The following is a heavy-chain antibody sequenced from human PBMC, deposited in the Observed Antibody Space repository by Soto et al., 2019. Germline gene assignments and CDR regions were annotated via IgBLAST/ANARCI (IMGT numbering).Heavy chain of an antibody. CDR2: LSGSGGTT. CDR1: GFTFSTYA. V-gene: IGHV3-23*01. D-gene: IGHD3-10*01. CDR3: AKQRADYGSGSDTYYFDF. Sequence: EVQLLESGGGLVQPGRSLRLSCSTSGFTFSTYAMNWVRQAPGKGLEWVSGLSGSGGTTYYADSVRGRFTISRDNSKNTLFLQMNSLRAEDTALYYCAKQRADYGSGSDTYYFDFWGQGTLVTVSS. J-gene: IGHJ4*02.